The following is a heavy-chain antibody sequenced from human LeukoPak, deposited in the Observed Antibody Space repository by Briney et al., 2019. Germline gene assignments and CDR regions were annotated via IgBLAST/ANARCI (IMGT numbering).Heavy chain of an antibody. CDR2: INPNSGGT. D-gene: IGHD2-2*01. V-gene: IGHV1-2*02. CDR3: ARSASCCYPGDY. CDR1: GYTFTCYY. Sequence: ASVKVSCKASGYTFTCYYMHWVRQAPGQGLEWMGWINPNSGGTNYAQKFQGRVTMTRDTSISTAYMELSRLRSDDTAVYYCARSASCCYPGDYWGQGTLVTVSS. J-gene: IGHJ4*02.